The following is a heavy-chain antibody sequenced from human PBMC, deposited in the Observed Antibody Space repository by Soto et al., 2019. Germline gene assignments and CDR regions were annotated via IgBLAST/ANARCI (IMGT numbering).Heavy chain of an antibody. J-gene: IGHJ4*02. CDR2: IYFSGSI. D-gene: IGHD2-2*02. V-gene: IGHV4-30-4*01. Sequence: PSETLSLTCTVSGDSISSRDHYWSWIRQPPGKGLEWIGYIYFSGSIYSSPSLKSRVTISVDTSQNQFSLKVTSVTAADTAVYYCARARIHCTSASCYTEFDSWGQGILVTVSS. CDR1: GDSISSRDHY. CDR3: ARARIHCTSASCYTEFDS.